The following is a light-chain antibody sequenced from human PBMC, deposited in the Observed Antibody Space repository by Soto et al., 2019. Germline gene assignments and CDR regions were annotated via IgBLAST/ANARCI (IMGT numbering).Light chain of an antibody. CDR1: QGIRND. CDR3: LQHKSYPWT. V-gene: IGKV1-17*01. Sequence: IQMTQSPSTLSGSVGDSLTLTGHTSQGIRNDLGWSQQKTGKAPKRRSYAASSLQSGVPSRFSGSGSGTESTLTISSLQPEDFATYYCLQHKSYPWTFGQGTKVENK. CDR2: AAS. J-gene: IGKJ1*01.